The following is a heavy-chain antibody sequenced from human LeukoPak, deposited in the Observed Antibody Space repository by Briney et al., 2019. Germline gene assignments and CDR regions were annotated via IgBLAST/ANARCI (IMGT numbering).Heavy chain of an antibody. D-gene: IGHD3-22*01. J-gene: IGHJ4*02. CDR1: GGSFSDYY. CDR2: INHSGST. Sequence: SETLSLTCAVYGGSFSDYYWSWIRQPPGKGLEWIGEINHSGSTNYNPSLKSRVTISVDTSKNQFSLKLSSVTAADTAVYYCAHSSGYYYPLGYWGQGTLVTVSS. CDR3: AHSSGYYYPLGY. V-gene: IGHV4-34*01.